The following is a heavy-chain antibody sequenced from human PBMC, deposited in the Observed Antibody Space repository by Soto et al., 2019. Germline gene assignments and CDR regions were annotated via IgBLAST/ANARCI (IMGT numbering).Heavy chain of an antibody. J-gene: IGHJ6*02. D-gene: IGHD3-22*01. Sequence: PGGSLRLSCAASGFTFSSYWMSWVRQAPGKGLEWVANIKQDGSEKYYVDSVKGRFTISRDNAKNSLYLQMNSLRAEDTAVYYCARDDYDSSGYDAYYYYGMDVWGQGTTVTVSS. CDR1: GFTFSSYW. V-gene: IGHV3-7*01. CDR3: ARDDYDSSGYDAYYYYGMDV. CDR2: IKQDGSEK.